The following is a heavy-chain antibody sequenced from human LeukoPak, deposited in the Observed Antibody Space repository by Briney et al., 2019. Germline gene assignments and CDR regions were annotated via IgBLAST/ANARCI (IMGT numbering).Heavy chain of an antibody. Sequence: SVKVSCKASGGTFSSYAISWVRQAPGQGLEWMGRIIPILGMANYAQKFQGRVTITADKSTSTAYMELSSLRSEDTAVYYCAAPVVVNARPYYGMDVWGQGTTVTVSS. D-gene: IGHD2-21*01. V-gene: IGHV1-69*04. CDR1: GGTFSSYA. CDR2: IIPILGMA. J-gene: IGHJ6*02. CDR3: AAPVVVNARPYYGMDV.